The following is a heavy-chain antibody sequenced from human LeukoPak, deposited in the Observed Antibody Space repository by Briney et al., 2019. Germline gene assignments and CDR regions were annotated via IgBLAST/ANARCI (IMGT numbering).Heavy chain of an antibody. CDR1: GGTFSSYA. Sequence: SVKVSCKASGGTFSSYAISWVRQAPGQGLEWMGGIIPIFGTANYAQKFQGRVTITADESTSTAYMELSSLRSEDTAVYYCARDSSEFRSLIPHWGQGTLVTVSS. CDR2: IIPIFGTA. CDR3: ARDSSEFRSLIPH. D-gene: IGHD2-21*01. J-gene: IGHJ1*01. V-gene: IGHV1-69*01.